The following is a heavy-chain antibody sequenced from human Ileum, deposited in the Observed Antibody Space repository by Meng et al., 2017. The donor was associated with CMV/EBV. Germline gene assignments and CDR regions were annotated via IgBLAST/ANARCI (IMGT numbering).Heavy chain of an antibody. Sequence: GGSLRLSCEASGFTLSNYWIDWVRQAPGKGLEWVANIKIDGSEKNYADSVKGRFTISRDNAKNSGFLQIHSLRDDDAAVYYCARGSPGFPGMDVWGHGTTVTVSS. CDR1: GFTLSNYW. V-gene: IGHV3-7*01. J-gene: IGHJ6*02. CDR3: ARGSPGFPGMDV. D-gene: IGHD1-1*01. CDR2: IKIDGSEK.